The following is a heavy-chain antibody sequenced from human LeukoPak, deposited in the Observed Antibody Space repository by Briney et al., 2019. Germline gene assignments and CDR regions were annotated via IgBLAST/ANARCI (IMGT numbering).Heavy chain of an antibody. Sequence: SETLSLTCTVSGGSISSGSYYWSWIRQPAGKGLEWIGRICTSGSTNYNPSLKSRVTISVDTSKNQFSLKLSSVTAADTAVYYCARNGWFGQWLNRDGWFDPWGQGTLVTVSS. J-gene: IGHJ5*02. CDR1: GGSISSGSYY. V-gene: IGHV4-61*02. D-gene: IGHD6-19*01. CDR3: ARNGWFGQWLNRDGWFDP. CDR2: ICTSGST.